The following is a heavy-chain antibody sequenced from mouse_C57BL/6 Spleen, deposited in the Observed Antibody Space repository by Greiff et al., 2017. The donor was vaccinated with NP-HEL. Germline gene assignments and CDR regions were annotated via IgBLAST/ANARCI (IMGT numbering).Heavy chain of an antibody. CDR1: GFTFSDYG. D-gene: IGHD2-4*01. J-gene: IGHJ2*01. CDR3: ARSLIRLGNYFDY. V-gene: IGHV5-17*01. CDR2: ISSGSSTI. Sequence: EVKLQESGGGLVKPGGSLKLSCAASGFTFSDYGMHWVRQAPEKGLEWVAYISSGSSTIYYADTVKGRFTISRDNAKNTLFLQMTSLRSEDTAMYYCARSLIRLGNYFDYWGQGTTLTVSS.